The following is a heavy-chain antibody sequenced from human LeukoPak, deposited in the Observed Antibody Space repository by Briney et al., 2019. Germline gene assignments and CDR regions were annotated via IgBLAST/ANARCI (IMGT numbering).Heavy chain of an antibody. J-gene: IGHJ4*02. CDR2: ISGSGGST. D-gene: IGHD1-7*01. CDR1: GFTFSSYA. CDR3: AKAHSPRKTIDY. Sequence: GGSLRLSCAASGFTFSSYAMSWVRQTPGKGLEWVSAISGSGGSTYYADSVKGRFTISRDNSKNTLYLQMNSLRAEDTAVYYCAKAHSPRKTIDYWGQGTLVTVSS. V-gene: IGHV3-23*01.